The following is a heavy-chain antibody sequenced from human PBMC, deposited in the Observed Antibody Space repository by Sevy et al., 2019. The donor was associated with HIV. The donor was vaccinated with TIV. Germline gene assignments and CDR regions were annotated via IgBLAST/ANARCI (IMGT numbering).Heavy chain of an antibody. J-gene: IGHJ4*02. V-gene: IGHV1-69*13. D-gene: IGHD4-4*01. CDR2: IIPIFGTA. CDR1: GGTFSSYA. CDR3: ARAKDDYSNYPSYYFDY. Sequence: ASVKVSCKASGGTFSSYAISWVRQAPGQGLEWMGGIIPIFGTANYAQKFQGRVTITADESTSPAYMELSSLRSEDTAVYYCARAKDDYSNYPSYYFDYWGQGTLVTVSS.